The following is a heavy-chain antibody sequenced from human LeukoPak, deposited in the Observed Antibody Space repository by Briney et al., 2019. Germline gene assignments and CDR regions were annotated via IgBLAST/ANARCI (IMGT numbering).Heavy chain of an antibody. CDR2: ISGSGGST. Sequence: TGGTLRLSCAASGFTFSSYGMSWVRQAPGKGLEWVSAISGSGGSTYYADSVKGRFTISRDNSKNSLYLQMNSLRAEDTAVYYCARLRTDRVYAYWGQGTLVTVSS. CDR3: ARLRTDRVYAY. V-gene: IGHV3-23*01. D-gene: IGHD6-13*01. CDR1: GFTFSSYG. J-gene: IGHJ4*02.